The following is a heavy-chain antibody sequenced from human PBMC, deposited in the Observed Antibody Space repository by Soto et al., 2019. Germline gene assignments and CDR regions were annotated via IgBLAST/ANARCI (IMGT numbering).Heavy chain of an antibody. V-gene: IGHV5-51*01. CDR1: GYSFTSYW. CDR2: IYPGDSDT. D-gene: IGHD3-22*01. J-gene: IGHJ5*02. CDR3: TRVSARYYDSSGEIKNWFES. Sequence: GESLKISCKGSGYSFTSYWIGWVRQMPGKGLEWMGIIYPGDSDTRYGPSFQGQVTISADQSIRTAYLQRSSLKASDTAMYHCTRVSARYYDSSGEIKNWFESWGQGTLVPVSS.